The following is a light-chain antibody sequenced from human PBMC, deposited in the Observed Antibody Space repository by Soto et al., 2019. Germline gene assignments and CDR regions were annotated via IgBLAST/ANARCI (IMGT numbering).Light chain of an antibody. CDR3: QQYYSTPLT. CDR1: QSVLYSSNNRNY. V-gene: IGKV4-1*01. CDR2: WAS. Sequence: DIVMTQFPDSLAVSLGERATINCKSSQSVLYSSNNRNYLAWYQQKPGQPPKLLIYWASTRESGVPDRFSGSGSGTDFTLTISSLQAEDVAVYYCQQYYSTPLTFGGGTKAEIK. J-gene: IGKJ4*01.